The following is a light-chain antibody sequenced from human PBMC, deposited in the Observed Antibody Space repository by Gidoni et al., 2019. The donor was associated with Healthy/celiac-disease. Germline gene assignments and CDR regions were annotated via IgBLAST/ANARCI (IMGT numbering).Light chain of an antibody. J-gene: IGKJ1*01. CDR1: QSVVYSSNNKNY. CDR2: WAS. Sequence: DIVMTQSPDSLAVSLGERATINCKSSQSVVYSSNNKNYLAWYQQKPGQPPKLLIYWASTRESGFPDRFSGSGSGTDFTLTISSLQAEDVAVYYCQQYYSTPLTFGQGTKVEIK. CDR3: QQYYSTPLT. V-gene: IGKV4-1*01.